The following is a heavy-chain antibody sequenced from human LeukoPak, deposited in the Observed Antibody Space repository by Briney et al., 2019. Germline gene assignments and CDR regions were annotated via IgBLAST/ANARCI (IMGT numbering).Heavy chain of an antibody. V-gene: IGHV3-48*01. CDR2: ISSSSSTI. CDR1: GFTFSSCS. CDR3: ASDSSVTAAPIDY. Sequence: GGSLRLSCAASGFTFSSCSMNWVRQAPGKGLEWVSYISSSSSTIYYADSLKGRFTISRDDAENSLYLQMNSLRAEDTAVYYCASDSSVTAAPIDYWGQGTLVTVSS. J-gene: IGHJ4*02. D-gene: IGHD2-2*01.